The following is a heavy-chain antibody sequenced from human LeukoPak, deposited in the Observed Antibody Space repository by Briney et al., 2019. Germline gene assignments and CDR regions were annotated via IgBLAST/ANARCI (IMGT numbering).Heavy chain of an antibody. CDR1: AYSFNTYW. V-gene: IGHV5-51*01. Sequence: GESLKISCQGSAYSFNTYWVGWVRQLPGKGLEWLGIIYPGDSDTRYSPSFQGQVTISADKSISTAYLQWSSLKASDTAMYYCARISEYNYGVDYWGQGTLVTVSS. D-gene: IGHD5-18*01. CDR3: ARISEYNYGVDY. CDR2: IYPGDSDT. J-gene: IGHJ4*02.